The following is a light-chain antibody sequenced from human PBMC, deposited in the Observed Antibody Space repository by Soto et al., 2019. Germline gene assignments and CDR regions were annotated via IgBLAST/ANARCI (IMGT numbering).Light chain of an antibody. CDR1: SSDVGGYNY. J-gene: IGLJ3*02. V-gene: IGLV2-14*01. CDR2: EVS. Sequence: QSVLTQPASVSGAPGQSITISCTGTSSDVGGYNYVSWYQQHPGKAPKLMIYEVSNRPSGVSNRFSGSKSGNTASLTISGLQDEDEDDYYCSSYTTISTLEVFGGGTKLTVL. CDR3: SSYTTISTLEV.